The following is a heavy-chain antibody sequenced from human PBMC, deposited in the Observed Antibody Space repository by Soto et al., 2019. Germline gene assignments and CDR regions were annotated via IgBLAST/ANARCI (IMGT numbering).Heavy chain of an antibody. CDR1: GFTYSSFG. J-gene: IGHJ4*02. CDR2: ISASGDSS. CDR3: AKMGIGMFSHKHHFDH. D-gene: IGHD2-2*03. Sequence: PGGSLRLSCTASGFTYSSFGMAWVRQAPGKVLEWVSAISASGDSSYYADSVKDRFTISRDSPTNTLYPQMNHLRAEDTAVYYCAKMGIGMFSHKHHFDHWGQGTQVTV. V-gene: IGHV3-23*01.